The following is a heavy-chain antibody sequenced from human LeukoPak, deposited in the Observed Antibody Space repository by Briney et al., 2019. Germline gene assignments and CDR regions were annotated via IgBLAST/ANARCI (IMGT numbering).Heavy chain of an antibody. V-gene: IGHV3-11*06. J-gene: IGHJ4*02. D-gene: IGHD1-1*01. CDR3: ARDHNYAFDN. Sequence: GGSLRLSCAASGFPFSEYSMNWVRQAPGKGLEWISYIGISSGNTKYGDSVKGRFTVSADNARNSLYLQMNSLRVEDTAVYYCARDHNYAFDNWGQGTLVTVSS. CDR1: GFPFSEYS. CDR2: IGISSGNT.